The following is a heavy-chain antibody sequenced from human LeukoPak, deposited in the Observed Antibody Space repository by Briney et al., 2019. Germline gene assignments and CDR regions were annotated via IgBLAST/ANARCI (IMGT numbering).Heavy chain of an antibody. CDR3: ARDSYDSSGNYRSFDY. CDR1: GGSISSYY. V-gene: IGHV4-59*01. J-gene: IGHJ4*02. D-gene: IGHD3-22*01. Sequence: SETLSLTCTVSGGSISSYYWSWIRQPPGKGLEWIGFIYYSGSTNYNPSLKSRVTISVDTSKNQFSLKLSSVTAADTAMYYCARDSYDSSGNYRSFDYWGQGTQVTVSS. CDR2: IYYSGST.